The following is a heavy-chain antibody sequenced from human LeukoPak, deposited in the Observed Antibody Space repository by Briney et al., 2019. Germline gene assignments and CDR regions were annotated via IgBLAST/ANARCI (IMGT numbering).Heavy chain of an antibody. J-gene: IGHJ4*02. D-gene: IGHD2-15*01. CDR1: GYRFSDYC. Sequence: ASVKVSCKASGYRFSDYCMHWVRQAPGQGLEWMGWVNSNSGGTHYAQNFEGRVTMTRDTSISTAYMGLSRLKIDDTALYYCARGYCSGGSCYHFDSWGQGTLVTVSS. V-gene: IGHV1-2*02. CDR3: ARGYCSGGSCYHFDS. CDR2: VNSNSGGT.